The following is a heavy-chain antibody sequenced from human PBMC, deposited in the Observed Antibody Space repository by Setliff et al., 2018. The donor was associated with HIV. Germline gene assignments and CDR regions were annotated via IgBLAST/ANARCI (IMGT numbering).Heavy chain of an antibody. V-gene: IGHV1-24*01. J-gene: IGHJ4*02. CDR2: FDSEDGKR. CDR3: ATGRPLTIAARLKILIWVY. CDR1: GDTFSSYA. D-gene: IGHD6-6*01. Sequence: ASVKVSCKASGDTFSSYAISWVRQAPGQGLEWMGGFDSEDGKRIYAQNFQGRVTMTEDTSTDTAYMELSSLTSDDTAVYYCATGRPLTIAARLKILIWVYWGQGTLVTVSS.